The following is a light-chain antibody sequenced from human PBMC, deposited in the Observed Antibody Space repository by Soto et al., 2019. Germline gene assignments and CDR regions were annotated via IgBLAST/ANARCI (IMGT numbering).Light chain of an antibody. CDR3: CSFAGGATFV. CDR1: SNDIGGYNL. V-gene: IGLV2-23*02. Sequence: QSVPTQPPSASAAPGQKVTISCTGTSNDIGGYNLVSWYQQHPGKAPKLVVYEADKRPSGVSNRFSGSKSGNTASLTISTLRPEDEADYSCCSFAGGATFVFGGGTKVTVL. CDR2: EAD. J-gene: IGLJ2*01.